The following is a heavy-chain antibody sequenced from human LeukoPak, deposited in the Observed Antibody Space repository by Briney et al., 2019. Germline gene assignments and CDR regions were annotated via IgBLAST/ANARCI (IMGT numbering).Heavy chain of an antibody. J-gene: IGHJ3*02. D-gene: IGHD3-10*02. CDR3: VCSVSASITGAI. CDR2: TRSKTYSYTP. V-gene: IGHV3-72*01. Sequence: SGGSLTLSCATSGFTFCDHSMVWLRQAPGMGLEWGGSTRSKTYSYTPQYAASVKGRFTISRDNAKNSLCRQMNVLKPEDTAVYYCVCSVSASITGAIWGQGTIVTFSS. CDR1: GFTFCDHS.